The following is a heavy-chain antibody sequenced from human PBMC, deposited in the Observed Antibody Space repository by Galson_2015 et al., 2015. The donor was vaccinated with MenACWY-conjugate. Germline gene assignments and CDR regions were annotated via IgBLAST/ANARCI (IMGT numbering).Heavy chain of an antibody. CDR1: GCSFSSYW. CDR2: HSPGDSNT. Sequence: YGAEVTKPGVTLLLSCMGSGCSFSSYWIGWVRQMPGQGMERMGIHSPGDSNTRYRPSFQGQVTLSANKSITAANLQWTSLKASDSAMYYFGRLPPGGRGIDVWGQGTTVTVSS. V-gene: IGHV5-51*01. D-gene: IGHD2-15*01. CDR3: GRLPPGGRGIDV. J-gene: IGHJ6*02.